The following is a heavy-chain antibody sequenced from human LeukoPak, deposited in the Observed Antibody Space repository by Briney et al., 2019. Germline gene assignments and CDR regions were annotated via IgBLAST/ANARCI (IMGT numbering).Heavy chain of an antibody. CDR1: GDSLSGYN. Sequence: SETLSLTCTVSGDSLSGYNWNWIRQPAGKGLEWIGRMHTSGRTNHNPSLKSRITMSVDRSKSQFSLKISSVTAPDTAVFTCGGDSGSGWYDYWGQGTLVTVSS. V-gene: IGHV4-4*07. J-gene: IGHJ4*02. CDR3: GGDSGSGWYDY. CDR2: MHTSGRT. D-gene: IGHD6-19*01.